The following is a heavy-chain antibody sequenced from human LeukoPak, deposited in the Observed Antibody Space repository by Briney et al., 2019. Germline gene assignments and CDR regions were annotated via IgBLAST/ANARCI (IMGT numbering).Heavy chain of an antibody. D-gene: IGHD3-10*01. Sequence: SETLSLTCAVYGGSFSGYYWSWIRQPPGKGLEWIGEINHSGSTNYNPSLKSRVTISVDTSKNQFSLKLSSVTAADTAVYYCARERNCVAEGGCYYGSGSYYTNWFDPWGQGTLVTVSS. V-gene: IGHV4-34*01. CDR3: ARERNCVAEGGCYYGSGSYYTNWFDP. CDR2: INHSGST. CDR1: GGSFSGYY. J-gene: IGHJ5*02.